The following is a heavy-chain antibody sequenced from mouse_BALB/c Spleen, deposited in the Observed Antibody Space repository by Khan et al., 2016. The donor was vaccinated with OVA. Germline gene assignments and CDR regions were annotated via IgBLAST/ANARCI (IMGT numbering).Heavy chain of an antibody. D-gene: IGHD2-14*01. Sequence: VQLQQSGAELARPGASVKMSCKASGYTFTSYTIHWIKKRPGQGLEWIGYINPSNDYTNYNQKFKDKAKLTTDKSSTTASLQLSSLTSDDSAVYNCVRDGAYHRNDGWFAYWGQGTLVTVSA. V-gene: IGHV1-4*01. CDR2: INPSNDYT. CDR1: GYTFTSYT. CDR3: VRDGAYHRNDGWFAY. J-gene: IGHJ3*01.